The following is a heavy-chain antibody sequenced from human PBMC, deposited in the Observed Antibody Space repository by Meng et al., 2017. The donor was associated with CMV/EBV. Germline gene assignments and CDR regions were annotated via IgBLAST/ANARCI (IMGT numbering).Heavy chain of an antibody. Sequence: QVPRVPYGAQGNEPWASVKLSRKASVFTFTSYGISRVRQAPGQGLEWIGWISAYTGNTNYAQKLQGRVTMTTDTSTSTAYMELRSLRSDDTAVYYCARNYYGSGSWFDPWGQGTLVTVSS. J-gene: IGHJ5*02. D-gene: IGHD3-10*01. V-gene: IGHV1-18*01. CDR1: VFTFTSYG. CDR2: ISAYTGNT. CDR3: ARNYYGSGSWFDP.